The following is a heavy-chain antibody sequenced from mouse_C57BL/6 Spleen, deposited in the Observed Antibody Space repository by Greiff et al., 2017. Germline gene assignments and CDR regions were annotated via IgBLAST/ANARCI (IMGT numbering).Heavy chain of an antibody. CDR3: ASDYYGSSYGYAMDY. D-gene: IGHD1-1*01. CDR1: GYTFTSYW. CDR2: IYPGSGST. V-gene: IGHV1-55*01. J-gene: IGHJ4*01. Sequence: QVQLQQPGAELVKPGASVKMSCKASGYTFTSYWITWVKQRPGQGLEWIGDIYPGSGSTNYNEKFKSKATLTVDTSSSTAYMQLSSLTSEDSAVYYCASDYYGSSYGYAMDYWGQGTSVTVSS.